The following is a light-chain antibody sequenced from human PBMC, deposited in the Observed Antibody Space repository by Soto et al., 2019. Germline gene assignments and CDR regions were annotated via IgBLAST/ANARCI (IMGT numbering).Light chain of an antibody. V-gene: IGKV3-15*01. J-gene: IGKJ2*01. CDR3: QQYNNWSPHT. CDR1: QSVNTN. CDR2: GAS. Sequence: EIVMTQSPATLSVSPGESATLSCRASQSVNTNLAWYQQKPGRAPRLLLHGASTRATGIPAGFSGSGSGTELTLNMTGLQSEEFAVDCWQQYNNWSPHTFGQGTKLEIK.